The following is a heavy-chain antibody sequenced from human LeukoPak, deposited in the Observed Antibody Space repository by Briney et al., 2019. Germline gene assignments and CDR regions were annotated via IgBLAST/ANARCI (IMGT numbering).Heavy chain of an antibody. CDR2: MSSSDDGR. V-gene: IGHV3-23*01. J-gene: IGHJ4*02. D-gene: IGHD2-15*01. CDR1: GFTFTTYG. CDR3: AKAPVTSCRGAFCYPFDY. Sequence: GGSLRLSCVASGFTFTTYGMNWVRQAPGKGLEWVSAMSSSDDGRYYAASVRGRFTISRDTSRSTLYLQMNSLRAEDAAVYYCAKAPVTSCRGAFCYPFDYWGQGTLVTVSS.